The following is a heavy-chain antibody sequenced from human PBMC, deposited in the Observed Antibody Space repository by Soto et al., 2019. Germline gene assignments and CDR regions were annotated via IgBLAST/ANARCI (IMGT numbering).Heavy chain of an antibody. CDR2: IYYSGST. CDR3: ASSRIRRSQLLPDFDY. Sequence: QVQLQESGPGLVKPSETLSLTCTVSGGSISSYYWSWIRQPPGKGLEWIGYIYYSGSTNYNPSLKSRVTISVDTSKNQFSLKLSSVTAADTAVYYCASSRIRRSQLLPDFDYWGQGTLVTVSS. V-gene: IGHV4-59*01. D-gene: IGHD2-15*01. J-gene: IGHJ4*02. CDR1: GGSISSYY.